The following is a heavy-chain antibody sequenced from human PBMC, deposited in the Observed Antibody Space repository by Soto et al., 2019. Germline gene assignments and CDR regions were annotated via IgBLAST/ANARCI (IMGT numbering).Heavy chain of an antibody. CDR3: AGRFSSGWGRGDNMDV. CDR2: IGGSGYSP. J-gene: IGHJ6*03. V-gene: IGHV3-23*01. Sequence: EVQVLESGGGLVQPGGSLRLSCAASGFTFSNSAMNWVRQAPGKGLQWVSVIGGSGYSPYYADSVKGRFTISRDNCKNTLYLQMNRLRAEDTAVYYCAGRFSSGWGRGDNMDVWGRVTTVIVSS. D-gene: IGHD6-25*01. CDR1: GFTFSNSA.